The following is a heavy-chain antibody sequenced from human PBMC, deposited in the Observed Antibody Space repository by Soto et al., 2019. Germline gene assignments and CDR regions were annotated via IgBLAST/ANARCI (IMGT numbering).Heavy chain of an antibody. CDR2: INPNSGST. CDR3: ARGGKGVVVGEDYYYYGIDV. CDR1: GYTFTGYY. V-gene: IGHV1-2*02. J-gene: IGHJ6*02. D-gene: IGHD2-15*01. Sequence: GAPVKVSCKASGYTFTGYYIHWVRQAPGQGLEWMGWINPNSGSTNYAQNFQGRVTMTRDTSISTAYMELSRLRSDDTAVYHCARGGKGVVVGEDYYYYGIDVWGQGTTVTVSS.